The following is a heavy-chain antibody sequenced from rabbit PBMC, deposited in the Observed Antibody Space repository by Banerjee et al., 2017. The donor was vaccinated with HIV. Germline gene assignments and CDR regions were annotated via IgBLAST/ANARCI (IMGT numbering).Heavy chain of an antibody. J-gene: IGHJ4*01. D-gene: IGHD2-1*01. CDR2: IYNGDGST. V-gene: IGHV1S40*01. CDR3: ARSYDDVGDSFNL. CDR1: GFSFSSSYF. Sequence: LVKPGASLTLTCTASGFSFSSSYFMCWVRQAPGKGLEWIACIYNGDGSTYYASWVNGRFTISKASSTTVTLQMTSLTAADTATYFCARSYDDVGDSFNLWGPGTLVTVS.